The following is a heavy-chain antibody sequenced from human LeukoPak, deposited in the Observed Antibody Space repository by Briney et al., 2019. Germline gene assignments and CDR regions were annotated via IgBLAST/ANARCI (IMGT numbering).Heavy chain of an antibody. V-gene: IGHV3-7*01. CDR1: GFTFSSYW. D-gene: IGHD3-22*01. J-gene: IGHJ3*02. Sequence: GGSLRLSCAASGFTFSSYWMSWVRQAPGKGLEWVANIKQDGSEKYYVDSVKGRFTISRDNAKNSLYLQMNSLRAEDTAVYYCARVIGDYYDSSGYSQDAFDIWGQGTMVTVSS. CDR3: ARVIGDYYDSSGYSQDAFDI. CDR2: IKQDGSEK.